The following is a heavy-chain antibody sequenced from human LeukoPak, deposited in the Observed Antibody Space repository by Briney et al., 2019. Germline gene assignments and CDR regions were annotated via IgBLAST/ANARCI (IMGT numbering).Heavy chain of an antibody. J-gene: IGHJ4*02. Sequence: PSETLSLTCTVSGGSISSSGYYWGWIRQPPGKGLEWIGSLCYGVVTYYNPSLKSRVTISVDTSKNQFSLKLSSVTAADAAVYYCAETGSMGLRIDYWGRGTLVTVPS. CDR3: AETGSMGLRIDY. CDR1: GGSISSSGYY. D-gene: IGHD7-27*01. V-gene: IGHV4-39*07. CDR2: LCYGVVT.